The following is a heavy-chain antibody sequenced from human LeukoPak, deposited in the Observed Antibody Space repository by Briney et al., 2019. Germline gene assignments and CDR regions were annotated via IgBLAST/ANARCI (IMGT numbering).Heavy chain of an antibody. Sequence: GASVKVSCKASGYTFTGYYMHWVRQAPGQGLEWMGWINPNSGGTNYAQKFQGRVTMTRDTSISTAYMELSRLRSDDTAVYYCARDYGSGSYYRYRFGPWGQGTLVTVSS. CDR1: GYTFTGYY. D-gene: IGHD3-10*01. CDR3: ARDYGSGSYYRYRFGP. V-gene: IGHV1-2*02. CDR2: INPNSGGT. J-gene: IGHJ5*02.